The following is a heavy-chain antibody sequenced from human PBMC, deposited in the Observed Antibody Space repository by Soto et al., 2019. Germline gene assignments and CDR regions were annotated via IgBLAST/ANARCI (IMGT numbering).Heavy chain of an antibody. CDR3: ARPRWARASYFYPFDM. J-gene: IGHJ3*02. D-gene: IGHD1-26*01. V-gene: IGHV3-30*09. CDR2: ISFDSSTE. CDR1: GFTFSDYP. Sequence: QVQLVESGGGVVQPGRSLRLSCSASGFTFSDYPMHWVRQAPGKGLEWVASISFDSSTEFSADSATGRFAISRDNSKNTLYLQMNRLTPEDTAVYFCARPRWARASYFYPFDMWSQGTMVTVST.